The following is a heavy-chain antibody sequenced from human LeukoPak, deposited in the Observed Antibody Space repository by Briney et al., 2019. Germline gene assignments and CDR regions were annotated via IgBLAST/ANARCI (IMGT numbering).Heavy chain of an antibody. V-gene: IGHV1-46*01. Sequence: ASVKVSCKASGHTFTGYYMHWVRQAPGQGLEWMGIINPSGGSTSYAQKFQGRVTMTRDTSTSTVYMELSSLRSEDTAVYYCARDRGEYTAMVTDAFDIWGQGTMVTVSS. D-gene: IGHD5-18*01. CDR2: INPSGGST. J-gene: IGHJ3*02. CDR1: GHTFTGYY. CDR3: ARDRGEYTAMVTDAFDI.